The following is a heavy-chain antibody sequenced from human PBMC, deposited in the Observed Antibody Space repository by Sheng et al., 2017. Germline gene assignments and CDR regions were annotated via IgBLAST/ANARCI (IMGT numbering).Heavy chain of an antibody. Sequence: EVQLVESGGVVVQPGGSLRLSCAVSGFTFENYAIHWVRQVPGKGLEWVSLISWDARNTYYADSVNGRFTISRDNSKKSVYLQMNSLRPEDTALYICAKDNHGYQERSGYYSDYWGQGTLVTVSS. D-gene: IGHD3-22*01. CDR1: GFTFENYA. V-gene: IGHV3-43D*04. CDR2: ISWDARNT. J-gene: IGHJ4*02. CDR3: AKDNHGYQERSGYYSDY.